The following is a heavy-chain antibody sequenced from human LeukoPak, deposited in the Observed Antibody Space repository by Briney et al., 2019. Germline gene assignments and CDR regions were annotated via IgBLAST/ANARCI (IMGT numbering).Heavy chain of an antibody. CDR1: GNYW. Sequence: TGGSLRLSCAASGNYWMHWVHQAPGKGLVWVSHINSDGSWTSYADSVKGRFTIPKDNAKNTVYLQMNNLRAEDTAVYYCVSFYETYWGRGTLVTVSS. CDR3: VSFYETY. D-gene: IGHD2-2*01. CDR2: INSDGSWT. V-gene: IGHV3-74*01. J-gene: IGHJ4*02.